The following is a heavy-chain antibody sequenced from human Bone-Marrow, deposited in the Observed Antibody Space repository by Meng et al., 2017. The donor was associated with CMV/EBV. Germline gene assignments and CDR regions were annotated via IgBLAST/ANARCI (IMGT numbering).Heavy chain of an antibody. CDR1: GYTFTDYY. D-gene: IGHD1-26*01. CDR3: ARDLWELLPTDGMDV. CDR2: INPNSGGT. Sequence: ASVKVSCKVSGYTFTDYYMHWVQQATGQGLEWMGWINPNSGGTNYAQKFQGRVTMTRDTSISTAYMELSRLRSDDTAVYYCARDLWELLPTDGMDVWGQGTTVTVSS. V-gene: IGHV1-2*02. J-gene: IGHJ6*02.